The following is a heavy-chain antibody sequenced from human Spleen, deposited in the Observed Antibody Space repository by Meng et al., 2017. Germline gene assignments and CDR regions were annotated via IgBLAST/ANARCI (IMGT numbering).Heavy chain of an antibody. CDR1: GFTFSSYE. V-gene: IGHV3-48*03. J-gene: IGHJ4*02. D-gene: IGHD3-22*01. Sequence: LTGAASGFTFSSYEMNWVRQAPGKGLEWVSYISSSGSIIYYADSVKGRFTISRDNAKNSLYLQMNSLRAEDTAVYYCARPVGYDSSGYSDYWGQGTLVTVSS. CDR2: ISSSGSII. CDR3: ARPVGYDSSGYSDY.